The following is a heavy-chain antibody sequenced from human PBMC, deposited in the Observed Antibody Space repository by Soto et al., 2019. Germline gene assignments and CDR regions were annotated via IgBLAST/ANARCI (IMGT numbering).Heavy chain of an antibody. CDR1: GGSISSGGYY. Sequence: QVQLQESGPGLVKPSQTLSLTCTVSGGSISSGGYYWSWIRQHPGKGLEWIGYIYYSGSTYYNPSLKSRVTLSVDTSKNQFSLKLSSVTAADTAVYYCARATLDSRITIFGVPNNWFDPWGQGTLVTVSS. CDR3: ARATLDSRITIFGVPNNWFDP. V-gene: IGHV4-31*03. D-gene: IGHD3-3*01. J-gene: IGHJ5*02. CDR2: IYYSGST.